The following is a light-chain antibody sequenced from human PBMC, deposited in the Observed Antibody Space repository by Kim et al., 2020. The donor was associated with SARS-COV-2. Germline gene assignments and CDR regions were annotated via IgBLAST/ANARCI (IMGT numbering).Light chain of an antibody. J-gene: IGLJ3*02. V-gene: IGLV3-1*01. Sequence: VAHGQPPTFTCYGARLGEKYTFWYQKKPGQSPVLVIRQDNKRPPEIPERFSGSNSGDTSTLTIRETQAMDEADYYCQTWDSSTNWVFGGGTQLTVL. CDR3: QTWDSSTNWV. CDR1: RLGEKY. CDR2: QDN.